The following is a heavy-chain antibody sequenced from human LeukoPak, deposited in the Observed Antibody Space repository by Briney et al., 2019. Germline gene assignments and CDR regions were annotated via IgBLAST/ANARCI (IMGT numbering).Heavy chain of an antibody. CDR1: GFTFSDHY. Sequence: GGSLRLSCAASGFTFSDHYMDWVRQAPGKGLEWVGRTRNKANRYTTEYAASVKGRFTISRDDSKNSLYLQMNSLKTEDTAVYYCAREAIGSSRHFDYLGQGTLVTVSS. CDR3: AREAIGSSRHFDY. CDR2: TRNKANRYTT. D-gene: IGHD6-13*01. J-gene: IGHJ4*02. V-gene: IGHV3-72*01.